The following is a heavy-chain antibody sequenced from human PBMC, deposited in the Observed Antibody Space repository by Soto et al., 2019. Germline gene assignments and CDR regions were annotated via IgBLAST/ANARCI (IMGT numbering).Heavy chain of an antibody. D-gene: IGHD2-21*02. CDR1: GITFSSFA. Sequence: QVQLVESGGGVVQPGRSLTLSCAASGITFSSFAIRWVRQAPGKGLEWVAGISYGGTTKFYADSVKGRFTISRDNSKNNMYLRMKSRMGEDAAAYYSAGDPGGDSFGWYFDPWGQGTLVTVSS. V-gene: IGHV3-30-3*01. J-gene: IGHJ2*01. CDR3: AGDPGGDSFGWYFDP. CDR2: ISYGGTTK.